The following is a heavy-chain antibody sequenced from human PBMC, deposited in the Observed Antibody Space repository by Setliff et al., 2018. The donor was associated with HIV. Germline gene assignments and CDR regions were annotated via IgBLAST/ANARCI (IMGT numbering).Heavy chain of an antibody. D-gene: IGHD5-12*01. Sequence: SETLSLTCAVYGGSFSGYYWSWIRQPPGKGLEWIGAIKYNPSLKSRITISVDKSKNQFSLKLNSVTAADTAMYYCERGGQSSGYGIELWGQGTLVTVSS. CDR2: IK. J-gene: IGHJ4*02. V-gene: IGHV4-34*01. CDR1: GGSFSGYY. CDR3: ERGGQSSGYGIEL.